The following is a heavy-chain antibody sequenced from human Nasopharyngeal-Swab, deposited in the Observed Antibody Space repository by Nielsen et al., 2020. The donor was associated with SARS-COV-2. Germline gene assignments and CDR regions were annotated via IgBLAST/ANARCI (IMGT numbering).Heavy chain of an antibody. D-gene: IGHD3-9*01. V-gene: IGHV3-30-3*01. CDR3: ARDRENDILTGYHYYYYGMEV. CDR2: ISYDGSNK. CDR1: GFTFSSYA. J-gene: IGHJ6*04. Sequence: GESLKISCAASGFTFSSYAMHWVRQAPGKGLEWVAVISYDGSNKYYADSVKGRFTISRDNSKNTLYLQMNSLRAEDTAVYYCARDRENDILTGYHYYYYGMEVGGKGKTFTVSS.